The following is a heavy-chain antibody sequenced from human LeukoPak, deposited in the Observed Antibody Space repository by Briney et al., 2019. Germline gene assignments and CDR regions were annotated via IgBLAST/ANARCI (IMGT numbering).Heavy chain of an antibody. J-gene: IGHJ5*02. D-gene: IGHD6-13*01. V-gene: IGHV4-31*03. Sequence: PSETLSLTCTVSGGSISSGGYYWSWICQHPGKGLEWIGYIYYSGSTYYNPSLKSRVTISVDTSKNQFSLKLSSVTAADTAVYYCARASPGRQQLVWWFDPWGQGTLVTVSS. CDR1: GGSISSGGYY. CDR3: ARASPGRQQLVWWFDP. CDR2: IYYSGST.